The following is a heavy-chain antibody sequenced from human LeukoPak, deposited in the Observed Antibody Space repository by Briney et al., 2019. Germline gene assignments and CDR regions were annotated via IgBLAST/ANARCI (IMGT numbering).Heavy chain of an antibody. V-gene: IGHV3-11*04. CDR2: ISSSGSTI. CDR3: AREAGRPPNWNDALDAFDI. J-gene: IGHJ3*02. CDR1: GFTFSDYY. Sequence: GGSLRLSCAASGFTFSDYYMSWIRQAPGKGLEWVSYISSSGSTIYYADSVKGRFTISRDNAKNSLYLQMNSLRAEDTAVYYCAREAGRPPNWNDALDAFDIWGQGTMVTVSS. D-gene: IGHD1-1*01.